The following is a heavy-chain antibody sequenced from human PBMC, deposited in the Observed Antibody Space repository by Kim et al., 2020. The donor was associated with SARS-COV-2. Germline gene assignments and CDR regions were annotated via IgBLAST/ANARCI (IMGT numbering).Heavy chain of an antibody. Sequence: SETLSLTCTVSGGSISNYYWSWIRQPPGKGLEWIAYISYSGSPNYKPSLQSRVTISIDTSKNQFSLKLNSVTAADTAVYYCARHRAGRGYDRSDYFVYWG. J-gene: IGHJ4*01. D-gene: IGHD5-12*01. CDR2: ISYSGSP. CDR3: ARHRAGRGYDRSDYFVY. CDR1: GGSISNYY. V-gene: IGHV4-59*08.